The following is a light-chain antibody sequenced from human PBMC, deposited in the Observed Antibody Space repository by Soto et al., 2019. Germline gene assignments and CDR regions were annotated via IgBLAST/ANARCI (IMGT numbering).Light chain of an antibody. CDR1: SSDVGGYNY. V-gene: IGLV2-14*01. CDR2: DVS. Sequence: LTQPASVSGSPGQSITISCTGTSSDVGGYNYVSWYQQHPGKAPKLMIYDVSNRPSGVSNRFSGSKSGNTASLTISGLQAEDEADYYCSSYTSSSTGVFGAGTKVTVL. J-gene: IGLJ1*01. CDR3: SSYTSSSTGV.